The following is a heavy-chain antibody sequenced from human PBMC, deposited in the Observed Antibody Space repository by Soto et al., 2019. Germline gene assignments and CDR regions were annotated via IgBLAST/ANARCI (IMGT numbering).Heavy chain of an antibody. CDR2: IYSGGST. Sequence: EVQLVESGGGLVQPGGSLRLSCAASGVTVSSNYMSWVRQAPGKGLEWVSVIYSGGSTYYADSVKGRFTISRDNSKNTLYLQMNSLRAEETAVYYCARHGYNYGGGSFDYWGQGTLVTVSS. CDR1: GVTVSSNY. D-gene: IGHD5-18*01. CDR3: ARHGYNYGGGSFDY. J-gene: IGHJ4*02. V-gene: IGHV3-66*04.